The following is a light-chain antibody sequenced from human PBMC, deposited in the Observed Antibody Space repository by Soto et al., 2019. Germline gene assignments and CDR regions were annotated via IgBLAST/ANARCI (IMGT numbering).Light chain of an antibody. CDR1: QSLTTY. Sequence: EVVMTQSPATLSVSPGETATLSCRASQSLTTYLAWYQQKPDQAPRLLIYGISTRATDIPARFSGSGSGTEFTLTISSLQSEDLAVYYCQQYANWPKTFGQGTKVDIK. CDR2: GIS. CDR3: QQYANWPKT. J-gene: IGKJ1*01. V-gene: IGKV3-15*01.